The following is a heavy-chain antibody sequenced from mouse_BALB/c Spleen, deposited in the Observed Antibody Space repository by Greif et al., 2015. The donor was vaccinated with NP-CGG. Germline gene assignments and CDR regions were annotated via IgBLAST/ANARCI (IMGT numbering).Heavy chain of an antibody. CDR3: AIITTGAYFDY. D-gene: IGHD1-1*01. CDR1: GYTFSSYW. J-gene: IGHJ2*01. V-gene: IGHV1-9*01. CDR2: ILPGSGST. Sequence: QVQLQQSGAELMKPGASVKISCKATGYTFSSYWIEWVKQRPGHGLEWIGEILPGSGSTNYNEKFKGKATFTADTSSNTAYMQLSSLTSEDSAVYYCAIITTGAYFDYWGQGTTLTVSS.